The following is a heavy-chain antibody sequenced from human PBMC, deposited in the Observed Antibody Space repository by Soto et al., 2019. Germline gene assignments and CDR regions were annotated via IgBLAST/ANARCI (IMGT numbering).Heavy chain of an antibody. Sequence: ASVKVSCKASGYTFTSYGISLVRQAPGQGLEWMGWISAYNGNTNYAQKLQGRVTMTTDTSTSTAYMELRSLRSDDTAVYYCARSYDFWSGYHGFDPWGQGTLVTVPQ. V-gene: IGHV1-18*01. CDR1: GYTFTSYG. J-gene: IGHJ5*02. CDR3: ARSYDFWSGYHGFDP. CDR2: ISAYNGNT. D-gene: IGHD3-3*01.